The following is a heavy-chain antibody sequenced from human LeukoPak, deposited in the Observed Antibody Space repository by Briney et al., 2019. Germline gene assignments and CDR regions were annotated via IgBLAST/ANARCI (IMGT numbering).Heavy chain of an antibody. CDR3: ARDGGYGEYTVDY. CDR2: IRSNSNSI. V-gene: IGHV3-48*01. CDR1: GFAFSSYS. Sequence: GGSLRLSCATSGFAFSSYSMTWVRQAPGKGLEWVAFIRSNSNSIYCADSVRGRFTISRDNAKNSLYLQMNSLRAEDTAVYYCARDGGYGEYTVDYWGQGTLVTVSS. J-gene: IGHJ4*02. D-gene: IGHD4-17*01.